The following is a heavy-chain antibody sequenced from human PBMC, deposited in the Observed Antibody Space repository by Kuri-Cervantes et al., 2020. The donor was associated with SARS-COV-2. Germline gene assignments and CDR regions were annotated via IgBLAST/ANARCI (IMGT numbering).Heavy chain of an antibody. Sequence: GESLKISCAASGFSFSNYHMSSIRQAPGKGLEWISYISSSGTTIYYADSVKGRFTISRDNSKNTLYLQMNSLRAEDTAVYYCAKGRNPYYYYYYMDVWGKGTTVTVSS. J-gene: IGHJ6*03. CDR1: GFSFSNYH. D-gene: IGHD1-14*01. CDR3: AKGRNPYYYYYYMDV. CDR2: ISSSGTTI. V-gene: IGHV3-11*01.